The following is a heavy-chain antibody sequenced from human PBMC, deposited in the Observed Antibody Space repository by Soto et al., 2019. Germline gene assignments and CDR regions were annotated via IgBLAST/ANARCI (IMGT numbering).Heavy chain of an antibody. CDR2: ISSSGSTI. V-gene: IGHV3-11*01. Sequence: QVQLVESGGGLVKPGGSLRLSCAASGFTFSDYSMSWIRQAPGKGLEWVSYISSSGSTIYYADSVKGRFTISRDNAKNSLYLQMNSLRAEDTAVYYCAKVGYYDSWSSINWFDPWGQGTLVTVSS. CDR1: GFTFSDYS. D-gene: IGHD3-10*01. CDR3: AKVGYYDSWSSINWFDP. J-gene: IGHJ5*02.